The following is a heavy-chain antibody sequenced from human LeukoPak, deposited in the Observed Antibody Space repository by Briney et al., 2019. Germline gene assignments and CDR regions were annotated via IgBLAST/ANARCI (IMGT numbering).Heavy chain of an antibody. CDR3: ARDEGNWFDP. Sequence: SETLSLTCTVSGASIGSYYWGWIRQPPGKGLEWIGYIYIRGNTNSKPFLKSRVTISGDTSKNQISLKLTSVSAADTAVYYCARDEGNWFDPWGQGTLVTVSS. J-gene: IGHJ5*02. CDR2: IYIRGNT. CDR1: GASIGSYY. V-gene: IGHV4-59*01.